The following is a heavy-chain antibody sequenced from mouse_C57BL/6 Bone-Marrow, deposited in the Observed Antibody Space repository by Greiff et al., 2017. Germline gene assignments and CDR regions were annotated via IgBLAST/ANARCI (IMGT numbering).Heavy chain of an antibody. CDR3: SAFDGDYFDF. CDR1: GFNIKDDY. D-gene: IGHD2-13*01. J-gene: IGHJ2*01. V-gene: IGHV14-4*01. Sequence: SGAELVRPGASVKLSCTASGFNIKDDYMHWVKQRPEQGLEWIGWIDPEIGDTEYASKFQGKATLTSDTSSNTAYLQLNSLTSEDNAVYFCSAFDGDYFDFWGQGTPLTVAS. CDR2: IDPEIGDT.